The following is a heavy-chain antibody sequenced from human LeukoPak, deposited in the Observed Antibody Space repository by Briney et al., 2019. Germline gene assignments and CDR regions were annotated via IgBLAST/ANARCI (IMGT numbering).Heavy chain of an antibody. Sequence: LAGGSLRLSCAASGFTFSSYAMRWVRQAPGKGLEWVSGISGSGGSTYYADSVKGRFTISRDISKNTLYVQMNSLRAEDAAVYYCAKDKGWGYSSYDYYGMDVWGQGTTVTVSS. D-gene: IGHD1-26*01. J-gene: IGHJ6*02. CDR2: ISGSGGST. CDR1: GFTFSSYA. V-gene: IGHV3-23*01. CDR3: AKDKGWGYSSYDYYGMDV.